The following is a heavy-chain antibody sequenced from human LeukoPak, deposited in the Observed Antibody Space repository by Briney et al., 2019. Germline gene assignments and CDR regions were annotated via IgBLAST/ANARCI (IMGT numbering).Heavy chain of an antibody. CDR1: GYTFTGYY. CDR2: INPNSGGT. D-gene: IGHD6-19*01. V-gene: IGHV1-2*02. CDR3: ARDPLISSGWDFDY. J-gene: IGHJ4*02. Sequence: ASVKVSCKASGYTFTGYYMHWVRQAPGQGLEWMGWINPNSGGTNYAQKFQGRVTMTRDTSISTAYMELSRLRSDDTAVYYCARDPLISSGWDFDYWGQGTLVTVSS.